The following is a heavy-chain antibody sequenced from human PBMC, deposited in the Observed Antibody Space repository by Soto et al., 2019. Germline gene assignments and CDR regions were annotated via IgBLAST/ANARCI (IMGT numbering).Heavy chain of an antibody. J-gene: IGHJ5*02. D-gene: IGHD2-15*01. CDR3: ASYLRYCSGGSCYSWFDP. CDR2: IYYSGST. V-gene: IGHV4-59*01. Sequence: SETLSLTCTVSGGSISSYYWSWIRQPPGKGLEWIGYIYYSGSTNYNPSLKSRVTISVDTSKNQFSLKLSSVTAADTAVYYCASYLRYCSGGSCYSWFDPWGQGTLGTVSS. CDR1: GGSISSYY.